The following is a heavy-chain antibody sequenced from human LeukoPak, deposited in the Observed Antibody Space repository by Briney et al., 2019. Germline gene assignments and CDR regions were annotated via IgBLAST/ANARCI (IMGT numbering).Heavy chain of an antibody. CDR2: ISGDGVST. Sequence: GSLRLSCAASGFTFSSYEMNWVRQAPGKGLEWVSLISGDGVSTFYADSVKGRFSISRDNSKNSLYLEMNSLRTEDAAMYYCAKESGKFDYWGQGTLVAVSS. V-gene: IGHV3-43*02. CDR3: AKESGKFDY. J-gene: IGHJ4*02. CDR1: GFTFSSYE.